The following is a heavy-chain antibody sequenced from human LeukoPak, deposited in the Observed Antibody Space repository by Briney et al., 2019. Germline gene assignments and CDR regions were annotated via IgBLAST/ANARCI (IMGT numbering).Heavy chain of an antibody. CDR3: AAGTSDY. CDR2: ISYDGSNK. D-gene: IGHD1-1*01. J-gene: IGHJ4*02. CDR1: GFTFSSYG. Sequence: GGSLRLSCAASGFTFSSYGMNWVRQAPGKGLEWVAVISYDGSNKYYADSVKGRFTISRDNSKNTLYLQMNSLRAEDTAVYYCAAGTSDYWDQGTLVTVSS. V-gene: IGHV3-30*03.